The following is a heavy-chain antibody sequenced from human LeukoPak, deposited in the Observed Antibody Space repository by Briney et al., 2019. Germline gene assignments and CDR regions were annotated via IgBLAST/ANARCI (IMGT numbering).Heavy chain of an antibody. J-gene: IGHJ4*02. V-gene: IGHV4-59*01. D-gene: IGHD6-13*01. CDR1: GGSISSYY. CDR2: IYYSGST. CDR3: ARSIAAAGTSFDY. Sequence: ASETLSLTCTVSGGSISSYYWSWIRQPPGKGLEWIGYIYYSGSTNYNPPLKSRVTISVDTSKNQFSLKLSSVTAADTAVYYCARSIAAAGTSFDYWGQGTLVTVSS.